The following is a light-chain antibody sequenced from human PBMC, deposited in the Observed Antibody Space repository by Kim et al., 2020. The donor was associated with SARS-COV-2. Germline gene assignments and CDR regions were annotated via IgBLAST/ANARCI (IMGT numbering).Light chain of an antibody. J-gene: IGKJ3*01. V-gene: IGKV3-20*01. CDR3: QQYGSLPFT. CDR2: GAS. CDR1: QSVSSSY. Sequence: SPGERATLSCRASQSVSSSYLTGYQQKPGQAPRLLIYGASTRATGIPDKFAGSGSGTDFTLTISRLEPEDFAVYYCQQYGSLPFTFGPGTKVDIK.